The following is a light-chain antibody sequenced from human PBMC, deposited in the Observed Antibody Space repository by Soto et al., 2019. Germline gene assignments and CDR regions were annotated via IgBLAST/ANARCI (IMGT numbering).Light chain of an antibody. CDR1: QSVSIL. Sequence: LTQSPAPLYVSPGERATLSCRASQSVSILLAWYQQKPGQAPRLLIYDASNRATGIPARFSGSGSGTDFTLTINSLEPEDSAVYYCQQRSNWPSITFGQGTRLEIK. CDR2: DAS. CDR3: QQRSNWPSIT. J-gene: IGKJ5*01. V-gene: IGKV3-11*01.